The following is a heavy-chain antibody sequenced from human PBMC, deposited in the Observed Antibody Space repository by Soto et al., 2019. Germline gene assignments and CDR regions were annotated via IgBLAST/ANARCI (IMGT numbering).Heavy chain of an antibody. CDR3: ARATFGIVATIPRGDAFDI. V-gene: IGHV4-31*03. D-gene: IGHD5-12*01. J-gene: IGHJ3*02. CDR1: GGSISSGGYY. Sequence: SETLSLTCTVSGGSISSGGYYWSWIRQHPGKGLEWIGYIYYSGSTYYNPSLKSRVTISVDTSKNQFSLKLSSVTAADTAVYYCARATFGIVATIPRGDAFDIWGQGTMVTVS. CDR2: IYYSGST.